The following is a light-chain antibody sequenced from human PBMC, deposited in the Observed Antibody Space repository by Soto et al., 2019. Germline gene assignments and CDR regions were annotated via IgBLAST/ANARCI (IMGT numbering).Light chain of an antibody. CDR1: SGHSSYA. J-gene: IGLJ2*01. CDR2: LNSDGSH. Sequence: QPVLTQSPSASASLGASVKLTCTLSSGHSSYAIAWHHLQPEKGPRYLMKLNSDGSHSKGDGVPERFSGSSSGAERYLTISSLQSEDEAGYYCQTWGTGIVVFGGGTKLTVL. CDR3: QTWGTGIVV. V-gene: IGLV4-69*01.